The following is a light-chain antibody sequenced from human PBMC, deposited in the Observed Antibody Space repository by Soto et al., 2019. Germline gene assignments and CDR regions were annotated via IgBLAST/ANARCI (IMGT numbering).Light chain of an antibody. CDR1: TSNIGRNT. Sequence: QSALTQPPSASGAPGQKVTISCSGSTSNIGRNTVNWYQQLPGATPKLLIYSTRDRASGVPDRFSGSKSGTSASLEISGVQSGDEADYYCAAWDDSLNGPYVFGTGTKVTVL. J-gene: IGLJ1*01. V-gene: IGLV1-44*01. CDR2: STR. CDR3: AAWDDSLNGPYV.